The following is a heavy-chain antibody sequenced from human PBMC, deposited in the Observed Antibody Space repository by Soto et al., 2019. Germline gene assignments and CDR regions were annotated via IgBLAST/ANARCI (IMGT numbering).Heavy chain of an antibody. Sequence: GASVKVSCKASGGTFSSYAISWVRQAPGQGLEWMGGIIPIFGTANYAQKFQGRVTITADESTSTAYMELSSLRSEDTAVYYCASGYSSASWGPQTYYGMDVWGQGTTVTV. J-gene: IGHJ6*02. CDR1: GGTFSSYA. D-gene: IGHD6-6*01. V-gene: IGHV1-69*13. CDR2: IIPIFGTA. CDR3: ASGYSSASWGPQTYYGMDV.